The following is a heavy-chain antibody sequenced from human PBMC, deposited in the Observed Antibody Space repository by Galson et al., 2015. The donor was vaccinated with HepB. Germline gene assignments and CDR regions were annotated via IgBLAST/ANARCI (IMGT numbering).Heavy chain of an antibody. J-gene: IGHJ2*01. Sequence: SLTLSCAASGFTFSNAWMNYVRQAPGKGLEWVPPKTSNTPGGATDYATPVKGRFTVSRADSTNTLYLRMNSLKTEDTAVYYCTTQWLGYFDLWGRGTLVAVSS. CDR3: TTQWLGYFDL. V-gene: IGHV3-15*07. D-gene: IGHD6-19*01. CDR1: GFTFSNAW. CDR2: KTSNTPGGAT.